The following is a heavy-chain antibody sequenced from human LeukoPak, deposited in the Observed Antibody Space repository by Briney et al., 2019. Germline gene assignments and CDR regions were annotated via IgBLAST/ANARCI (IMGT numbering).Heavy chain of an antibody. CDR3: ARGYCRSTSCYNDFDY. Sequence: SVKVSCKASGGTFSSYSISWVRQAPGQGLEWMGRIIPMLDIANYAQKFQDRVTITVDKSTSTAYMELSSLRSEDTAVYYCARGYCRSTSCYNDFDYWGQGTLVTVSS. V-gene: IGHV1-69*02. J-gene: IGHJ4*02. CDR1: GGTFSSYS. D-gene: IGHD2-2*02. CDR2: IIPMLDIA.